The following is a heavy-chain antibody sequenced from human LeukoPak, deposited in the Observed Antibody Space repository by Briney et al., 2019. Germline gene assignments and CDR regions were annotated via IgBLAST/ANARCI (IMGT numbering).Heavy chain of an antibody. D-gene: IGHD2-2*01. CDR1: GFTVSSNY. CDR2: IYSGGST. J-gene: IGHJ6*02. CDR3: ARHIVVVPAAILIRYYYYGMDV. Sequence: PAGSLRLSCAASGFTVSSNYMSWVRQAPGKGLEWVSVIYSGGSTYYADSVKGRFTISRDNSKNTLYLQMNSLRAEDTAVYYCARHIVVVPAAILIRYYYYGMDVWGQGTTVTVSS. V-gene: IGHV3-66*04.